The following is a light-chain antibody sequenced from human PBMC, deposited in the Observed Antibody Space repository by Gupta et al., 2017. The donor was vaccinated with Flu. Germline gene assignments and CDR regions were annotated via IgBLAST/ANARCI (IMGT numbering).Light chain of an antibody. V-gene: IGKV3-15*01. J-gene: IGKJ4*01. CDR2: GSS. CDR3: QQYNNWPFVT. CDR1: QSVRSN. Sequence: ATLSGSPGERATLSCRASQSVRSNVAWYQQKPGQAPRFLIFGSSTRATDVPARFSGSGSGTEFTLTISSLQSEDFAVYYCQQYNNWPFVTFGGGTKVEIK.